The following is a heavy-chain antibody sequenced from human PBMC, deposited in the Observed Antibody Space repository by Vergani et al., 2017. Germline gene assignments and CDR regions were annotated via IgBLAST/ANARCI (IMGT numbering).Heavy chain of an antibody. J-gene: IGHJ5*02. CDR2: ISYDGTQK. CDR3: ARHSTVEWLVKLGWIDP. V-gene: IGHV3-30*03. D-gene: IGHD6-19*01. CDR1: GCTSSYYG. Sequence: QVHLVESGGGVVQPGRSLRLSCVVSGCTSSYYGMHWVRQAPGKGLEWVAVISYDGTQKYYADSVKGRFTISRDNSKSTLYLQMNSLRTEDTAVYYCARHSTVEWLVKLGWIDPWGQGILVTVSS.